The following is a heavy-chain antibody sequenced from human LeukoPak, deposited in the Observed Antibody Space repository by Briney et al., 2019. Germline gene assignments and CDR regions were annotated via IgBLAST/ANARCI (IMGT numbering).Heavy chain of an antibody. V-gene: IGHV3-21*01. J-gene: IGHJ4*02. CDR1: GFTFSSYI. CDR2: ISRNSTYI. Sequence: GGSLRLSYEATGFTFSSYIMNWVRPAPWNGLEWVASISRNSTYIHYADSVKGRFTISRDNARNSLFLQMNSLRAEDTAIYYCASDEGNYFDYWGQGTLVTVSS. CDR3: ASDEGNYFDY.